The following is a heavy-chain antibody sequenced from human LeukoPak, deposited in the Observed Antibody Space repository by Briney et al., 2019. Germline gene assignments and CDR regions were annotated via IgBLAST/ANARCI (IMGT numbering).Heavy chain of an antibody. CDR2: IYSGGST. CDR3: ARDLLSNGDYFDY. CDR1: GFTVSSNY. Sequence: PGGSLRLSCAASGFTVSSNYMSWVRQAPGEGLEWVSVIYSGGSTYYADSVKGRFTISRDNSKNTLYLQMNSLRAEDTAVYYCARDLLSNGDYFDYWGQGTLVTVSS. J-gene: IGHJ4*02. D-gene: IGHD2-8*01. V-gene: IGHV3-53*01.